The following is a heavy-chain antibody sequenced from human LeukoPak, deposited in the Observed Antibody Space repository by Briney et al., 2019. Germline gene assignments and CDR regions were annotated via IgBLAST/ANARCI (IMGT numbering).Heavy chain of an antibody. CDR1: GGSISSYY. V-gene: IGHV4-4*07. J-gene: IGHJ4*02. CDR3: ARARGSMVRGVIGGYYFDY. D-gene: IGHD3-10*01. CDR2: IYTSGGT. Sequence: SETLSLTCTVSGGSISSYYWSWIRQPAGKGLEWIGRIYTSGGTNYNPSLKSRVTMSVDTSKNQFSLKLSSVTAADTAVYYCARARGSMVRGVIGGYYFDYWGQGTLVTVSS.